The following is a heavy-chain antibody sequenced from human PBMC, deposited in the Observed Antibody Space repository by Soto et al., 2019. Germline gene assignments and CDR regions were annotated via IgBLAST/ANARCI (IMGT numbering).Heavy chain of an antibody. CDR2: INHSGST. D-gene: IGHD6-19*01. CDR1: GGSFSGYY. V-gene: IGHV4-34*01. CDR3: AGLAVAGTAYDY. J-gene: IGHJ4*02. Sequence: PSETLSLTCAVYGGSFSGYYWSWIRQPPGKGLEWIGEINHSGSTNYNPSLKSRVTISVDTSKNQFSLKLSSVTAADTAVYYCAGLAVAGTAYDYWGKGTLVTVSS.